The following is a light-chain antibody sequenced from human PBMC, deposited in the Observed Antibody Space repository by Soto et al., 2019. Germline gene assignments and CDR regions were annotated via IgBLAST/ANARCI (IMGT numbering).Light chain of an antibody. V-gene: IGKV3-20*01. Sequence: EIVLTQSPGTLSLSPGDRATLSCRASQSVSSNFLAWYQQKPGQAPRLVISDTSDRATGIPDRFSGSGSGTDFTLTIRRLEPEDSAVYYCQQYDTPWTFGQGTKVEIK. CDR2: DTS. CDR3: QQYDTPWT. CDR1: QSVSSNF. J-gene: IGKJ1*01.